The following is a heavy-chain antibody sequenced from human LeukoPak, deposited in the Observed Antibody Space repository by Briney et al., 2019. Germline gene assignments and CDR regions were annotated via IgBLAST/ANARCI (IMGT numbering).Heavy chain of an antibody. J-gene: IGHJ4*02. CDR2: INPSGGST. V-gene: IGHV1-46*01. CDR1: GYTFTSYY. CDR3: ARGYDSSGYYPPLFDY. Sequence: ASVKVSCKASGYTFTSYYMHWVRQAPGPGLEWMGIINPSGGSTSYAQKFQGRVTMTRDTSTSTVYMELSSLRSEDTAVYYCARGYDSSGYYPPLFDYWGQGTLVTVSS. D-gene: IGHD3-22*01.